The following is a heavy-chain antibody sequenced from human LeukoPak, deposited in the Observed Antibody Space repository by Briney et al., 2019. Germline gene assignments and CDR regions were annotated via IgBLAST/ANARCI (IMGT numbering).Heavy chain of an antibody. CDR1: GCTFSSYA. J-gene: IGHJ6*04. D-gene: IGHD2-2*01. Sequence: SVKVSCKASGCTFSSYAISWVRQAPGQGLEWMGGIIPIFGTANYAQKFQGRVTITADESTSTAYMELSSLRSEDTAVYYCARASDCSSTSCQGYYYYGMDVWGKGTTVTVSS. CDR2: IIPIFGTA. CDR3: ARASDCSSTSCQGYYYYGMDV. V-gene: IGHV1-69*13.